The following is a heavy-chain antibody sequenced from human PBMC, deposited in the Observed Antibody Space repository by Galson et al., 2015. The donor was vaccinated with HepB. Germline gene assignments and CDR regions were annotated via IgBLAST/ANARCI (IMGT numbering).Heavy chain of an antibody. CDR3: ARDRLLWFGELLHPLDY. Sequence: SLRLSCAASGFTFSDYYMSWIRQAPGKGLEWVSYVSSSSSYTNYADSVKGRFTISRDNAKNSLYLQMNSLRAEDTAVYYCARDRLLWFGELLHPLDYWGQGTLVTVSS. CDR1: GFTFSDYY. D-gene: IGHD3-10*01. CDR2: VSSSSSYT. J-gene: IGHJ4*02. V-gene: IGHV3-11*06.